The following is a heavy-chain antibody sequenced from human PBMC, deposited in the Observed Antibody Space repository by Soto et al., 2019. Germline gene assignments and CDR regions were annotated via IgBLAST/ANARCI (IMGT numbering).Heavy chain of an antibody. V-gene: IGHV4-39*07. CDR1: GGSISSNGCY. D-gene: IGHD2-21*01. Sequence: PSETLSLTCTVSGGSISSNGCYWIRHRQPPGKGLEWIGSIYHSGSTNYNPSLKSRVTISVDTSKNQFSLKLSSVTAADTAVYYCARGHNLWWIDYWGQGTLVTVSS. CDR2: IYHSGST. J-gene: IGHJ4*02. CDR3: ARGHNLWWIDY.